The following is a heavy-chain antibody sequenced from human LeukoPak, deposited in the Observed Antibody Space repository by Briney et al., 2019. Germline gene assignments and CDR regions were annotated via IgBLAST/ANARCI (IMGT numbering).Heavy chain of an antibody. D-gene: IGHD3-9*01. Sequence: PGGSLRLSCAASGFTFSSYGMNWVRQAPGKGLEWVSSISSSSSYIYYADSVKGRFTISRDNAKNSLYLQMNSLRAEDTAVYYCARQRRYFYYFDYWGQGTLVTVSS. J-gene: IGHJ4*02. CDR2: ISSSSSYI. V-gene: IGHV3-21*01. CDR1: GFTFSSYG. CDR3: ARQRRYFYYFDY.